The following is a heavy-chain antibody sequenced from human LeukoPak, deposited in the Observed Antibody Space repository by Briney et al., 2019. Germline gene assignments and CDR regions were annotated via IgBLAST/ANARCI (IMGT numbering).Heavy chain of an antibody. CDR2: IYYSGST. Sequence: SGTLSLTCTVSGGSISSYYWSWIRQPPGKGLEWIGYIYYSGSTNYNPSFKSRVTISVDTSKNQFSLKLSSVTAADTAVYYCARVGEVGATDYWGQGTLVTVSS. V-gene: IGHV4-59*01. CDR1: GGSISSYY. CDR3: ARVGEVGATDY. D-gene: IGHD1-26*01. J-gene: IGHJ4*02.